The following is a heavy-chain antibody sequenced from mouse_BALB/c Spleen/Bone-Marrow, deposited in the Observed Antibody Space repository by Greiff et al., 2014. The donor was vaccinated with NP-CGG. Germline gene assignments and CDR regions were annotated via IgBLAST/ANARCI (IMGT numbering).Heavy chain of an antibody. CDR2: IRPYSDST. CDR1: GYPFTAYA. D-gene: IGHD1-1*01. V-gene: IGHV1-67*01. J-gene: IGHJ2*01. CDR3: ARNCYGSRDFDD. Sequence: QVQLQQSGPELVRPGVSVKISCKGSGYPFTAYALPWVQQSHAPSLEWIGLIRPYSDSTHYNHKFKGKATMTVDKSSSTAYMELARLTSGDSAIYFCARNCYGSRDFDDGGQGTTLTVSS.